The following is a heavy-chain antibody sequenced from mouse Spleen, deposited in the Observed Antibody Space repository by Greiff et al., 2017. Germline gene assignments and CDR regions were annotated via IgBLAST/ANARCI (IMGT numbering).Heavy chain of an antibody. CDR3: ARRQGRGYFDV. CDR1: GYTFTSYW. V-gene: IGHV1-64*01. J-gene: IGHJ1*01. Sequence: QVQLQQPGAELVKPGASVKLSCKASGYTFTSYWMHWVKQRPGQGLEWIGMIHPNSGSTNYNEKFKSKATLTVDKSSSTAYMQLSSLTSEDSAVYYCARRQGRGYFDVWGAGTTVTVSS. CDR2: IHPNSGST. D-gene: IGHD3-2*02.